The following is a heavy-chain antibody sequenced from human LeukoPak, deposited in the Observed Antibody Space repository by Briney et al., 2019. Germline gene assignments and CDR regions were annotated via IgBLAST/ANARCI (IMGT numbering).Heavy chain of an antibody. CDR1: GGSIRSYY. D-gene: IGHD6-13*01. CDR3: ARLKHLVYGYYFDY. J-gene: IGHJ4*02. V-gene: IGHV4-59*01. Sequence: SETLSLTFTVSGGSIRSYYGSWIRQPPGKGLKWIGYIYYSGSANYTPSLKSRVHISIQASKNQFSPKMSSVTGAEPAVDYCARLKHLVYGYYFDYWRQGTLVPVSS. CDR2: IYYSGSA.